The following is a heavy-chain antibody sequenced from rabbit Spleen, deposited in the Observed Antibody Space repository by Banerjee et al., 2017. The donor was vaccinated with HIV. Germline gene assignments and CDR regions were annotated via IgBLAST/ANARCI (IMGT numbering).Heavy chain of an antibody. D-gene: IGHD4-2*01. CDR1: GFDLSSYYY. V-gene: IGHV1S40*01. CDR2: IYTGNGKT. Sequence: QSLEESGGDLVKPGASLTLTCTASGFDLSSYYYMCWVRQAPGKGLEWIGCIYTGNGKTYYASWAKGRFTISKTSSTTVTLQMTSLTAADTATYFCARDAGTGDYIDVYFNLWGQGTLVTVS. J-gene: IGHJ4*01. CDR3: ARDAGTGDYIDVYFNL.